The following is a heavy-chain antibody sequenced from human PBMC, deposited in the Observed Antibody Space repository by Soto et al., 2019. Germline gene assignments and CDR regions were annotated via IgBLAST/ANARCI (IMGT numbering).Heavy chain of an antibody. CDR2: IYYSGST. CDR1: GGSISSGGYY. Sequence: QVQLQESGPGLVKPSQTLSLTCTVSGGSISSGGYYWSWIRQHPGKGLEWIGYIYYSGSTYYNPALKSRVTISVDTSKTQFSLKLSSVTAADTAVYYCARDGNGSGSYPPTRAFDIWGQGTMVTVSS. V-gene: IGHV4-31*03. J-gene: IGHJ3*02. CDR3: ARDGNGSGSYPPTRAFDI. D-gene: IGHD3-10*01.